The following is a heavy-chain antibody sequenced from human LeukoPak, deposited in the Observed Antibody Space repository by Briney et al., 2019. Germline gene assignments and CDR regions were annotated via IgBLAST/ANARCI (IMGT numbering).Heavy chain of an antibody. CDR3: ARGLALFHGSASVY. Sequence: SQTLSLTCTVSGGSISSGDYFWRWIRQPPGKGLEWIGYIYYSGSAYYNPSLKSRVPISGDTSKNQFSLKLSSVTAADTAVYYCARGLALFHGSASVYWGEGALVAVSS. CDR1: GGSISSGDYF. D-gene: IGHD2-2*03. J-gene: IGHJ4*02. V-gene: IGHV4-30-4*01. CDR2: IYYSGSA.